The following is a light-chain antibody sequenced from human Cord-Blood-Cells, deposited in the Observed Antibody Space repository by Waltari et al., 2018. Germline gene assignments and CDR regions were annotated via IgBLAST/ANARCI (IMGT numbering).Light chain of an antibody. J-gene: IGLJ2*01. CDR2: GTS. CDR3: RSYDSSLSGSV. CDR1: STNIGAGYD. V-gene: IGLV1-40*01. Sequence: QSVLTQPPSVSGAPGQRVTISCTGSSTNIGAGYDVHWYQQLPGTAPKLLIYGTSNRPSGGPDRCSGSKSATSASLTITGLRAEDESDYYCRSYDSSLSGSVFGGGTKLTVL.